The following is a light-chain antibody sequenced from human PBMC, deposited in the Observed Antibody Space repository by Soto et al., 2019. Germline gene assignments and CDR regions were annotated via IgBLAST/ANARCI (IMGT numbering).Light chain of an antibody. CDR2: ANT. CDR1: SSNLGAHYL. Sequence: QSVLTQPPSVSGAPGQRVTISCIGSSSNLGAHYLVHWYQQLPGTAPKILIYANTIRPSGVPDRFSASKSGTSASLAITGLQPEDEADYYCQSYDRTESGFYIFGTGTKVTVL. V-gene: IGLV1-40*01. J-gene: IGLJ1*01. CDR3: QSYDRTESGFYI.